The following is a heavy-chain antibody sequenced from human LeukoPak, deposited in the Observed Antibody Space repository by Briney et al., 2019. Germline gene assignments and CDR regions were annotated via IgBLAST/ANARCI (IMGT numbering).Heavy chain of an antibody. CDR1: GYTFTSYD. CDR2: IIPIFGTA. J-gene: IGHJ6*03. D-gene: IGHD6-13*01. Sequence: SVKVSCKASGYTFTSYDINWVRQATGQGLEWMGGIIPIFGTANYAQKFQGRVTITADKSTSTAYMELSSLRSEDTAVYYCAISAAAGDRYYYYMDVWGKGTTVTVSS. CDR3: AISAAAGDRYYYYMDV. V-gene: IGHV1-69*06.